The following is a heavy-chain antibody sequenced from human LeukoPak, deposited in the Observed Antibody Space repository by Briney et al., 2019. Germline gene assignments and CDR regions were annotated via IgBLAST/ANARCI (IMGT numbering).Heavy chain of an antibody. D-gene: IGHD3-22*01. CDR1: GFTFSSYA. V-gene: IGHV3-23*01. CDR3: AKVAYYYDSSGYYHFDY. Sequence: GGSLRLSCAASGFTFSSYAMRWVRQAPGKGLGWVSAISGSGGSTYYADSVKGRFTISRDNSKNTLYLQMNSLRAEDTAVYYCAKVAYYYDSSGYYHFDYWGQGTLVTVSS. CDR2: ISGSGGST. J-gene: IGHJ4*02.